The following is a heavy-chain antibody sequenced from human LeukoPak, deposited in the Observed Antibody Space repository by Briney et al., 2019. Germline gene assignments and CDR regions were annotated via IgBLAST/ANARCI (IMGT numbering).Heavy chain of an antibody. D-gene: IGHD3-10*01. CDR2: ISGSGDRT. CDR3: AKFGSRLRSYYYYMDV. Sequence: GGSLRLSCAASGFTFSSYEMNWVRQAPGKGLEWVSAISGSGDRTYYADSVKGRFTISRDNSKNTLYLQMNSLRAEDTAVYYCAKFGSRLRSYYYYMDVWGKGTTVTISS. CDR1: GFTFSSYE. V-gene: IGHV3-23*01. J-gene: IGHJ6*03.